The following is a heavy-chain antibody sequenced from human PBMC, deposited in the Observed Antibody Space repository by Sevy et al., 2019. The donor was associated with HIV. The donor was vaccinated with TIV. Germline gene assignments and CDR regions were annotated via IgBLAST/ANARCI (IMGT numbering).Heavy chain of an antibody. CDR1: GFTVSGNY. J-gene: IGHJ2*01. CDR2: IFSGGNT. Sequence: GGSLRLSCAASGFTVSGNYMSWVRQAPGKGLEWVSGIFSGGNTHFADSVKGRFTTSRDNSKNTLSLQMNSLSAADTTVYYCARAVEDYSDSSAWDWYIDLWGRGTLVTVSS. V-gene: IGHV3-66*01. D-gene: IGHD3-22*01. CDR3: ARAVEDYSDSSAWDWYIDL.